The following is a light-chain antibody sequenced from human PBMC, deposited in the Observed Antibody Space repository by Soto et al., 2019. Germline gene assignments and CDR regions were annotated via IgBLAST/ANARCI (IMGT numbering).Light chain of an antibody. Sequence: DIQMTQSPSALSASVGDRVTITCRASQNIKKYLNWYRQKPGKATDLMIYTASSLQVGFPSRFSGSGSGTDFSLTITSLQPEDSATYFCQQSFSAPLTFGGGTKVEIK. J-gene: IGKJ4*01. CDR1: QNIKKY. CDR2: TAS. CDR3: QQSFSAPLT. V-gene: IGKV1-39*01.